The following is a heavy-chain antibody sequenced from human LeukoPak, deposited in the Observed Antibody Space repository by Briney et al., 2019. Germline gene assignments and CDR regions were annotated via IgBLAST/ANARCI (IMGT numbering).Heavy chain of an antibody. J-gene: IGHJ2*01. D-gene: IGHD1-26*01. CDR2: ITWNGGNT. CDR3: ARAPYSGSYYWYFDL. V-gene: IGHV3-20*01. Sequence: PGGSLRLSCAASGFTFDDYGMSWVRQTPGKGLEWVCGITWNGGNTAYADSVKGRFTISRDNAMNSLYLQMNSLRAEDTALYHCARAPYSGSYYWYFDLWGRGTLVSVSS. CDR1: GFTFDDYG.